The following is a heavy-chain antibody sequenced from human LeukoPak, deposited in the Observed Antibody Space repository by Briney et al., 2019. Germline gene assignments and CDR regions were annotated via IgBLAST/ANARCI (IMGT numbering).Heavy chain of an antibody. V-gene: IGHV3-21*01. CDR3: ARARLRIFDAFDI. J-gene: IGHJ3*02. CDR1: GFTFSSYS. Sequence: PGGSLRLSCAASGFTFSSYSMNWVRQAPGKGLEWVSSISSSSYIYYADSVKGRFTISRDNAKNSLYLQMNSLRAEDTAVYYCARARLRIFDAFDIWGQGTMVTVSS. CDR2: ISSSSYI.